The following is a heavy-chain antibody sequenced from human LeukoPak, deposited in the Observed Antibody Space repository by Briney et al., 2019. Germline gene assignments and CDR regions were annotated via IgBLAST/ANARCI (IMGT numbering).Heavy chain of an antibody. V-gene: IGHV3-21*01. CDR1: GFTFSSYW. D-gene: IGHD1-1*01. CDR2: ISSSSSYI. Sequence: PGGSLRLSCAASGFTFSSYWMSWVRQAPGKGLEWVSSISSSSSYIYYADSVKGRFTISRDNAKNSLYLQMNSLRAEDTAVYYCARDRVHHRSGRYYYYGMDVWGKGTTVTVSS. CDR3: ARDRVHHRSGRYYYYGMDV. J-gene: IGHJ6*04.